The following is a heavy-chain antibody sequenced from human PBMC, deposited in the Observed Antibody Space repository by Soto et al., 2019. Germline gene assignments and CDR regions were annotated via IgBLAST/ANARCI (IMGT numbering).Heavy chain of an antibody. Sequence: PGGSLRLSCAASGFTFNNYAMSWVRQAPRKGLEWVSGISGSGTYTYFADSVRGRFTISRGNSKNTLFLQMSSLRAEDTAIYYCAKSASGYYKLIDYWGQGTLVTVSS. V-gene: IGHV3-23*01. D-gene: IGHD5-12*01. CDR3: AKSASGYYKLIDY. CDR2: ISGSGTYT. J-gene: IGHJ4*02. CDR1: GFTFNNYA.